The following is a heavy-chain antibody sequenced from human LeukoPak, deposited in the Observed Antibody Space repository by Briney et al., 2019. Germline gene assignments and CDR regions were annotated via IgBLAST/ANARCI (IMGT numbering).Heavy chain of an antibody. Sequence: GRSLRLSCAASGFTFSNYGMHWVRQAPGKGLEWVAVMSYDGSDKYYADSVKGRFTISRDNSKNTLYLQMNSLRAEDTAVYYCARSRHRGYSGDFDYWGQGSLVTVSS. J-gene: IGHJ4*02. CDR2: MSYDGSDK. CDR3: ARSRHRGYSGDFDY. D-gene: IGHD5-12*01. CDR1: GFTFSNYG. V-gene: IGHV3-30*03.